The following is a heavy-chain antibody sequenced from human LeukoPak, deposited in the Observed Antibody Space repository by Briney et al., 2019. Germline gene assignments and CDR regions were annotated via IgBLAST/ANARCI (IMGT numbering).Heavy chain of an antibody. Sequence: GGSLRLSCAASGFTFSSYGMHWVRQAPGKGLEWVAFIRYDGSNKYYADSVKGRFTISRDNSKNTLYLQMNSLRAEDTAVYYCAKDPSTVTTVPVLSTVYLQHWGQGTLVTVSS. CDR3: AKDPSTVTTVPVLSTVYLQH. D-gene: IGHD4-17*01. CDR2: IRYDGSNK. CDR1: GFTFSSYG. V-gene: IGHV3-30*02. J-gene: IGHJ1*01.